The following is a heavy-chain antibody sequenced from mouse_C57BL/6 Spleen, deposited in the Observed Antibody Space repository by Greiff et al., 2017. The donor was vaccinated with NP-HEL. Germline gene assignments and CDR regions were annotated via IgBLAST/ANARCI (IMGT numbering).Heavy chain of an antibody. CDR1: GYTFTDYY. D-gene: IGHD1-1*02. J-gene: IGHJ1*03. CDR2: INPNNGGT. CDR3: ARSGLFPDV. Sequence: VQLQQSGPELVKPGASVKISCKASGYTFTDYYMNWVKQSHGKSLEWIGDINPNNGGTSYNQKFKGKATLTVDKSSSTAYMELRSLTSEDSAVYYCARSGLFPDVWGTGTTVTVSS. V-gene: IGHV1-26*01.